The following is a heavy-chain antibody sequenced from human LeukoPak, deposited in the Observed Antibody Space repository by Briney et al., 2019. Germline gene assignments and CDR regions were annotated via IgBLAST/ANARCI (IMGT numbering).Heavy chain of an antibody. D-gene: IGHD3-10*01. CDR3: AKAHKLWFGELWGFDY. Sequence: SGGSLRLSCAASGFTFSSYSMNWVRQAPGKGLEWVSSISSSSSYIYYADSVKGRFTISRDNSKNSLYLQMNSLKTEDTALYYCAKAHKLWFGELWGFDYWGQGTLVTVSS. V-gene: IGHV3-21*04. CDR1: GFTFSSYS. CDR2: ISSSSSYI. J-gene: IGHJ4*02.